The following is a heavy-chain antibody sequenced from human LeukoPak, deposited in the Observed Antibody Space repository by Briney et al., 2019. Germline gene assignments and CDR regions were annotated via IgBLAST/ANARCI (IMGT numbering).Heavy chain of an antibody. CDR3: ASLLRSGWSGGDY. J-gene: IGHJ4*02. CDR2: INHSGST. CDR1: GGSFSGYY. V-gene: IGHV4-34*01. Sequence: SETLSPTRAVYGGSFSGYYWSWIRQPPGKGLEWIGEINHSGSTNYKPSLKSRVTISVDTSKNQFSLKRSSVTAADTAVYYCASLLRSGWSGGDYWGEGTLVTVSS. D-gene: IGHD6-19*01.